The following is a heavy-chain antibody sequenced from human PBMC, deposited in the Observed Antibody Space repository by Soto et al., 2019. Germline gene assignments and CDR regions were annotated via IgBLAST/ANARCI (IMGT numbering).Heavy chain of an antibody. CDR2: INAATGNT. J-gene: IGHJ6*02. CDR3: AGLYRSSTSCYFRYCYGMDV. Sequence: QVQLVQPGAEVKKPGASVKVSCKASGYTFTSYAMHWVRQAPGQRLEWMGWINAATGNTKYSQKFQGTVTITRDTPARTAYMELSRLRSEDTAVCYCAGLYRSSTSCYFRYCYGMDVWGQGTTVTLSS. V-gene: IGHV1-3*01. D-gene: IGHD2-2*01. CDR1: GYTFTSYA.